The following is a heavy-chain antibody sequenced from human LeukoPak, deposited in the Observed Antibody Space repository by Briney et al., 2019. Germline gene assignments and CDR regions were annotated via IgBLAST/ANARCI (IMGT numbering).Heavy chain of an antibody. V-gene: IGHV4-30-2*01. CDR2: IYHSGST. CDR1: GGSISSGGYS. CDR3: ARGPETNWFDP. Sequence: TLSLTCAVSGGSISSGGYSWSWIRQPPGKGLEWIGYIYHSGSTYYNPSLKSRVTISVDRSKNQFSLKLSSVTAADTAVYYCARGPETNWFDPWGQGTLVTVSS. J-gene: IGHJ5*02.